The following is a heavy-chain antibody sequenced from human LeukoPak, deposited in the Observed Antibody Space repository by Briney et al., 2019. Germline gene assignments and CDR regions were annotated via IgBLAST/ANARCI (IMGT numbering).Heavy chain of an antibody. J-gene: IGHJ3*02. Sequence: GGSLRLSCAASGFTFSSYSMNWVRQAPGKGLEWVSYISGSSSPIYYADSVRGRFTISRDNAKNSLYLQMNSLRAEDTAVYYCARDKTFAFDIWGQGTMVTVSS. CDR3: ARDKTFAFDI. D-gene: IGHD2/OR15-2a*01. CDR1: GFTFSSYS. V-gene: IGHV3-48*01. CDR2: ISGSSSPI.